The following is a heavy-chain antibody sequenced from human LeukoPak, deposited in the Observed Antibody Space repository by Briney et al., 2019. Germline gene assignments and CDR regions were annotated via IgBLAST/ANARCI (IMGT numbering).Heavy chain of an antibody. V-gene: IGHV3-30*18. CDR3: AKATLPWDIVVVPAAMDC. CDR1: GFTFSSYG. D-gene: IGHD2-2*01. J-gene: IGHJ4*02. CDR2: ISYDGSNK. Sequence: GGSLRLSCAASGFTFSSYGMHWVRHAPGKGLEWVAVISYDGSNKYYADSVKGRFTISRDNSKDTLYLQMNSLRPEDTAVYYCAKATLPWDIVVVPAAMDCWGQGTLVTISS.